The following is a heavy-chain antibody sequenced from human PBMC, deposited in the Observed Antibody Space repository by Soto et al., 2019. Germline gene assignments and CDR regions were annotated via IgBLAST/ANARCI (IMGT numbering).Heavy chain of an antibody. D-gene: IGHD4-17*01. V-gene: IGHV4-59*01. CDR3: ARALDYGDYMYYFDY. J-gene: IGHJ4*02. Sequence: SETLSLTCTVSGGSISSYYWSWIRQPPGKGLEWIGYIYYSGSTNYNPSLKSRVTISVDTSKNQFSLKLSSVTAADTAVYYCARALDYGDYMYYFDYWGQGTLVTVS. CDR1: GGSISSYY. CDR2: IYYSGST.